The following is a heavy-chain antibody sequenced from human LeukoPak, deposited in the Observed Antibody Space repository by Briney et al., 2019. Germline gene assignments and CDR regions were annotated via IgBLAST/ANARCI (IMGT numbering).Heavy chain of an antibody. CDR1: GYSFTGYY. D-gene: IGHD2-2*03. Sequence: ASVKVCCKASGYSFTGYYMHWVRQAPGQGLEWMGWINPNSGGTNYAQKFQGRVTMTRDTSISTANMELSRLRSDDTAVYYCARSFLSFGYCSSTSCYRDMDVWGKGTTVTVSS. CDR3: ARSFLSFGYCSSTSCYRDMDV. V-gene: IGHV1-2*02. J-gene: IGHJ6*03. CDR2: INPNSGGT.